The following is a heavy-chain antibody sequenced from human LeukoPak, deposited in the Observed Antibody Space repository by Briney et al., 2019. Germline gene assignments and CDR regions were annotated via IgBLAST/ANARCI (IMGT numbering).Heavy chain of an antibody. Sequence: GGSLRLSCAASGVTFSTSAMSWVRQAPGKGLEWVSGISGGGTNTYFRDSVRGRFTISRDNSKNTLYLQMNSLRAEDTAVYYCAKGSSHSRKGVDYWGQGTLVTVSS. J-gene: IGHJ4*02. CDR2: ISGGGTNT. V-gene: IGHV3-23*01. CDR3: AKGSSHSRKGVDY. D-gene: IGHD6-13*01. CDR1: GVTFSTSA.